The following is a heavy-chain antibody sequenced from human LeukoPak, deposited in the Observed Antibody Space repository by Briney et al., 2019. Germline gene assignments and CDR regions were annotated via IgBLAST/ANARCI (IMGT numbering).Heavy chain of an antibody. CDR3: ARDTRHRYCSSTSCYRGWFDP. CDR2: IIPIFGTT. V-gene: IGHV1-69*13. Sequence: GASVKVSCKASGGTFSSYAIGWVRQAPGQGLEWMGGIIPIFGTTIYAQKFQGRVTITADESTSTAYMELSSLRSDDTAVYYCARDTRHRYCSSTSCYRGWFDPWGQGTLVTVSS. J-gene: IGHJ5*02. CDR1: GGTFSSYA. D-gene: IGHD2-2*01.